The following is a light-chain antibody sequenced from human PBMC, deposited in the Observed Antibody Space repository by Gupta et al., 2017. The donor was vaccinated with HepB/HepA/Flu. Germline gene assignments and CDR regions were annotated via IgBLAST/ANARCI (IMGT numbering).Light chain of an antibody. CDR3: AAWDDSLIGVV. CDR1: SSNIATNT. V-gene: IGLV1-44*01. CDR2: TNN. J-gene: IGLJ3*02. Sequence: QSVLTHPLSASGTPGQRVTISCPRSSSNIATNTVNWYQQVPGMAPKLLISTNNQRPSGVPDRFSGSKSGTSASLAITGLQSEDEADYYCAAWDDSLIGVVFGGGTKLTVL.